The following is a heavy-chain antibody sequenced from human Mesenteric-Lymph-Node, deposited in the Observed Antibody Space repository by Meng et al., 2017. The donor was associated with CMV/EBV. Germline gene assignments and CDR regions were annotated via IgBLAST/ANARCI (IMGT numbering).Heavy chain of an antibody. J-gene: IGHJ4*02. CDR2: ISYDGGNK. CDR1: GFTFSSYA. CDR3: AREGPSYYFDY. Sequence: GESLKISCAASGFTFSSYAMHWVRQAPGKGLEWVAVISYDGGNKYYADSVKGRFTISRDNSKNTLYLQMNSLRAEDTAVYYCAREGPSYYFDYWGQGTLVTVSS. D-gene: IGHD6-6*01. V-gene: IGHV3-30*04.